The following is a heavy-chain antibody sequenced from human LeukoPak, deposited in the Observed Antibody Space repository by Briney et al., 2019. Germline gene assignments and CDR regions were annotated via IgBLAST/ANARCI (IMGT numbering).Heavy chain of an antibody. CDR3: AKRWDGSGSYFFDY. Sequence: GGSLRLSCAASGFTFSSYAMSWVRQAPGKGLEWVSAISGSGGSTYYADSVKGRSTISRDNSKNTLYLQMNSLRAEDTAVYYCAKRWDGSGSYFFDYWGQGTLVTVSS. CDR2: ISGSGGST. V-gene: IGHV3-23*01. CDR1: GFTFSSYA. J-gene: IGHJ4*02. D-gene: IGHD3-10*01.